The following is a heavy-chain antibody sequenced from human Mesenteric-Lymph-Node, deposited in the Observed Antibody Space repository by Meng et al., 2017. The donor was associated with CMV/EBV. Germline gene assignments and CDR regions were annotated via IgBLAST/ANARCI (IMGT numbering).Heavy chain of an antibody. D-gene: IGHD3-22*01. CDR2: VSWNGSRT. J-gene: IGHJ4*02. CDR1: GFTFSNSD. CDR3: AKLKYYYDSSGYWGDAYYFDY. V-gene: IGHV3-19*01. Sequence: GESLKISCAASGFTFSNSDMNWVRQAPGKGLEWVSGVSWNGSRTHYADSVKGRFIISRDNSKNTLYLQMNSLRAEDTAVYYCAKLKYYYDSSGYWGDAYYFDYWGQGTLVTVSS.